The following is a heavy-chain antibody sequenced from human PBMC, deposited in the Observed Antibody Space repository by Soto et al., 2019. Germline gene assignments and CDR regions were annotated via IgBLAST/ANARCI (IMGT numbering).Heavy chain of an antibody. V-gene: IGHV3-7*04. CDR2: IKQDGSEK. CDR1: GFTFSSYW. CDR3: ARTWSDYPSYFQH. J-gene: IGHJ1*01. Sequence: GGSLRLSCAASGFTFSSYWMSWVRQAPGNGLEWVANIKQDGSEKYYVDSVKGRFTISRDNAKNSLYLQMNSLRAEDTAVYYCARTWSDYPSYFQHWGQGTLVTVSS. D-gene: IGHD4-17*01.